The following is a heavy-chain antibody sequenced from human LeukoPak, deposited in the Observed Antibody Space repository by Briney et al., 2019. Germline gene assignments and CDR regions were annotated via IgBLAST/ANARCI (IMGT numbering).Heavy chain of an antibody. CDR2: INHSGST. CDR1: GVYISSYY. D-gene: IGHD5-12*01. CDR3: ARAPTGYSGYDFYFDY. Sequence: SETLSLTCSVSGVYISSYYWSWIRQPPGKGLEWIGEINHSGSTNYNPSLKSRVTISVDTSKNQFSLKLSSVTAADTAVYYCARAPTGYSGYDFYFDYWGQGTLVTVSS. J-gene: IGHJ4*02. V-gene: IGHV4-34*01.